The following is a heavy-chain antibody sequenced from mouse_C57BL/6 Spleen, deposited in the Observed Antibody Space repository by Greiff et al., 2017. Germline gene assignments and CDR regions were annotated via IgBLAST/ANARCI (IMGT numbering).Heavy chain of an antibody. V-gene: IGHV1-82*01. J-gene: IGHJ2*01. Sequence: VQLQQSGPELVKPGASVKISCKASGYAFSSSWMNWVKQRPGKGLEWIGRIYPGDGDTNYNGKFKGKATLTADKSSSTAYMQLSSLTSEDSAVYFGARETVVASSYFDYWGQGTTLTVSS. CDR3: ARETVVASSYFDY. CDR1: GYAFSSSW. D-gene: IGHD1-1*01. CDR2: IYPGDGDT.